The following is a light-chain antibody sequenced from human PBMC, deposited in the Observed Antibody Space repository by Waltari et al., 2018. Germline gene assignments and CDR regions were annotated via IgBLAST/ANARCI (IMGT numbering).Light chain of an antibody. CDR2: DVS. J-gene: IGLJ1*01. CDR3: SSYTSSSTLYV. Sequence: QSALTQPASVSGAPGQSNIISCPGTRSDLGVYNYVSWYQQHPGKAPKLMIYDVSKRPPGVSTRFSGSKSGTTASLTISGLQAEDEADYYCSSYTSSSTLYVFGTGTKVTVL. V-gene: IGLV2-14*01. CDR1: RSDLGVYNY.